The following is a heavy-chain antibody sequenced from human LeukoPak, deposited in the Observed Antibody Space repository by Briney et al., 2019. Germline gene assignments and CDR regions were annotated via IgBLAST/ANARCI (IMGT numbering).Heavy chain of an antibody. CDR3: AKDPTPPYYDILTSY. D-gene: IGHD3-9*01. Sequence: GGSLRLSCAASGFTFSSSAMSWVRQAPGKGLEWVSSISGSGSGGSTYYADSVKGRFTISRDNSKNTLYLQMNSLRAEDTAVYYCAKDPTPPYYDILTSYWGQGTLVTVSS. CDR2: ISGSGSGGST. V-gene: IGHV3-23*01. J-gene: IGHJ4*02. CDR1: GFTFSSSA.